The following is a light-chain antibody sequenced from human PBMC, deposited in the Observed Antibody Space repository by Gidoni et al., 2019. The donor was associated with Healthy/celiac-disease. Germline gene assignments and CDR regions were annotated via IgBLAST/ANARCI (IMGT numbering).Light chain of an antibody. CDR2: QDS. CDR3: QAWDSSNVV. J-gene: IGLJ2*01. V-gene: IGLV3-1*01. CDR1: KLGDKY. Sequence: SYELPQPPSVSVSPGQTASIPCAGDKLGDKYACWYQQKQGQSPVLVIYQDSKRPSGIPERFSGSNSGNTATLTISGTQAMDEADYYCQAWDSSNVVFGGGTKLTVL.